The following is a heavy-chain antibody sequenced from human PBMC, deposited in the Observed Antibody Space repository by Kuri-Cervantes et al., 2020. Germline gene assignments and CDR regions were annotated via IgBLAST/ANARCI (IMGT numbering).Heavy chain of an antibody. CDR3: ARTRKGRSGNYDY. CDR2: IYYSGST. Sequence: SETLSLTCTVSGGSISSSSYYWGWIRQPPGKGLGWIGSIYYSGSTYYNPSLKSRVTISVDTSKKQFSLKLSSVTAADTAVYYCARTRKGRSGNYDYWGQGTLVTVSS. V-gene: IGHV4-39*07. D-gene: IGHD3-10*01. J-gene: IGHJ4*02. CDR1: GGSISSSSYY.